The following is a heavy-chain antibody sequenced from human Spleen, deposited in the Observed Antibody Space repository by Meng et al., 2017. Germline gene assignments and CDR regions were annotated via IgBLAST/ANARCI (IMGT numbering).Heavy chain of an antibody. V-gene: IGHV1-18*01. CDR2: ISAYNGNT. Sequence: QVQLVQSGAEVKKPGASVKVSCKASGYTFTSYGISWVRQAPGQGLEWMGWISAYNGNTNYAQKLQGRLTLTTDTSTTTGYMELTSLTSDDTAVYYCVRDFDPFDRWGQGTLVTVSS. CDR1: GYTFTSYG. J-gene: IGHJ5*02. CDR3: VRDFDPFDR.